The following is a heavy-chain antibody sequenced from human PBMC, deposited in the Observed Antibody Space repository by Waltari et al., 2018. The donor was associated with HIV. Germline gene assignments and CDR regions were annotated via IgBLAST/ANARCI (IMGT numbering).Heavy chain of an antibody. CDR2: IKQDGSEK. V-gene: IGHV3-7*01. J-gene: IGHJ5*02. CDR3: ARSGLSIAAAYNWFDP. CDR1: GFTFSSYW. Sequence: EVQLVESGGGLVQPGGSLRLSCAASGFTFSSYWMSWVRQAPGKGLEWVANIKQDGSEKYYVDSVKGRFTISRDNAKNSLYLQMNSLRAEDTAVYYCARSGLSIAAAYNWFDPWGQGTLVTVSS. D-gene: IGHD6-13*01.